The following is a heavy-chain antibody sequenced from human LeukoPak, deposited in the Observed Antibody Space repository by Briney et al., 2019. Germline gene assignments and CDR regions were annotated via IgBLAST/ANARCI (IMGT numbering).Heavy chain of an antibody. CDR2: IYYSGST. V-gene: IGHV4-59*01. D-gene: IGHD3-10*01. CDR3: ARARITMVRGVIIFDY. CDR1: GGSISSYY. Sequence: SETLSLTCTVSGGSISSYYWSWIRQPPGKGLEWIGYIYYSGSTNYNPSLKSRVTISVDTSKNQFSLKLSSVTAADTAVYYCARARITMVRGVIIFDYWGQGTLVTVSS. J-gene: IGHJ4*02.